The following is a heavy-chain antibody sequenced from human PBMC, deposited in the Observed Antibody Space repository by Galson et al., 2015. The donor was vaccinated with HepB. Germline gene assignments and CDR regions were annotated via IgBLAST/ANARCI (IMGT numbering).Heavy chain of an antibody. Sequence: SLRLSCAASGFTFSDYYMSWIRQAPGKGLEWVSYISSSGSTIYYADSVKGRFTISRDNAKNSLYLQMNSLRGEDTAVYYCARDHRGFTMVRVVIPATGGGIYYYGPDVWGQGTTVTVSS. CDR3: ARDHRGFTMVRVVIPATGGGIYYYGPDV. D-gene: IGHD3-10*01. CDR1: GFTFSDYY. J-gene: IGHJ6*02. CDR2: ISSSGSTI. V-gene: IGHV3-11*04.